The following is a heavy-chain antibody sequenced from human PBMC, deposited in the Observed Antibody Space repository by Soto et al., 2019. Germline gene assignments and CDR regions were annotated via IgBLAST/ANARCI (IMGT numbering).Heavy chain of an antibody. D-gene: IGHD4-17*01. V-gene: IGHV3-33*01. Sequence: QVQLVESGGGVVQPGRSLRLSCAASGFTFSSYGMHWVRQAPGKGLEWVAVIWYDGSIKNYADSVKGRFTISRDNSKNTLYLLMNSLRAEDTAVYYCARTLDYDYGDLTEDYWGQGTLVTVSS. J-gene: IGHJ4*02. CDR3: ARTLDYDYGDLTEDY. CDR2: IWYDGSIK. CDR1: GFTFSSYG.